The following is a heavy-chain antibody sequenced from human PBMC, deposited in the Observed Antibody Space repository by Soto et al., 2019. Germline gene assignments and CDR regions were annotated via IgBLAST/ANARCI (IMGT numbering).Heavy chain of an antibody. V-gene: IGHV3-48*03. CDR1: GFTFSSYE. D-gene: IGHD6-13*01. Sequence: PGGSLRLSCAASGFTFSSYEMNWVRQAPGKGLEWVSYISSSGSTIYYADSVKGRFTISRDNAKNSLYLQMNSLRAEDTAVYYCASLASRIAAAGINWFDPWGQGTLVTVSS. J-gene: IGHJ5*02. CDR2: ISSSGSTI. CDR3: ASLASRIAAAGINWFDP.